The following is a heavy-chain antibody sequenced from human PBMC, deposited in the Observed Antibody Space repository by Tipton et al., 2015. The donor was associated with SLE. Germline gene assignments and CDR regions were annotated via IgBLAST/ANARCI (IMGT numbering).Heavy chain of an antibody. CDR2: IKEDGTEK. CDR3: ARDDVGVRGFDY. J-gene: IGHJ4*02. D-gene: IGHD1-26*01. V-gene: IGHV3-7*01. Sequence: SLRLSCAASGFTLSDYWMTWVRQAPGKGLEWVASIKEDGTEKYYADSVKGRFTISRDNAKETLYLQMNRLRVEDTAVYYCARDDVGVRGFDYWGQGTLVTVSS. CDR1: GFTLSDYW.